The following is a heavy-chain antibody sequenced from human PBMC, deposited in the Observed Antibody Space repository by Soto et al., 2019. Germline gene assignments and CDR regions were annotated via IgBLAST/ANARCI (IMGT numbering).Heavy chain of an antibody. CDR3: AKKYCSGVGCKAPAFDI. CDR1: GFTYSSYA. J-gene: IGHJ3*02. D-gene: IGHD2-15*01. CDR2: ISDSGGRT. V-gene: IGHV3-23*01. Sequence: PGGSLRLSCAASGFTYSSYAMSWVRQAPGRGLEWVSGISDSGGRTFCTDSVEGRFTISRDNSKNTLYLQMNSLGAEDTAVYYCAKKYCSGVGCKAPAFDIWGRGTMVTVSS.